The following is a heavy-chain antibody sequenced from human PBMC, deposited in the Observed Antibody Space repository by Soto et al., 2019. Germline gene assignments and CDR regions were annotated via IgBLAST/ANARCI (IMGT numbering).Heavy chain of an antibody. V-gene: IGHV4-59*08. J-gene: IGHJ4*02. Sequence: SETLSLTCSVSGGSISSYYWSWIRQPPGKGLEWIGNFYYSGNTNYNPSLKSRVTISVDTSKNQFSLKLNSVTAADTAVYYCARRTGTVDYWGRGTLFTVSS. CDR3: ARRTGTVDY. CDR2: FYYSGNT. D-gene: IGHD1-1*01. CDR1: GGSISSYY.